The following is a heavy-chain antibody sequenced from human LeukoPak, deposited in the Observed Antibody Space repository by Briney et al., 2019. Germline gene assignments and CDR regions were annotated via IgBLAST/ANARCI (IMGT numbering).Heavy chain of an antibody. CDR3: AKTPYQDIQQLALYGMDV. CDR1: GFTFSNAW. CDR2: ISSSSSTI. V-gene: IGHV3-48*01. D-gene: IGHD6-13*01. Sequence: GGSLRLSCVVSGFTFSNAWMSWVRQAPGKGLEWVSYISSSSSTIYYADSVKGRFTISRDNSKNTLYLQMNSLRAEDTAVYYCAKTPYQDIQQLALYGMDVWGQGTTVTVSS. J-gene: IGHJ6*02.